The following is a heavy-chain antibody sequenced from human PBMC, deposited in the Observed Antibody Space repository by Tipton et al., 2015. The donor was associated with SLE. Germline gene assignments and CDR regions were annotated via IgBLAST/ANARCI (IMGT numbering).Heavy chain of an antibody. J-gene: IGHJ4*02. V-gene: IGHV3-21*04. CDR3: AKDSPPVEYSSLYYFDY. CDR2: ISSGSDYT. CDR1: GFTFITDS. D-gene: IGHD6-6*01. Sequence: GSLRLSCAPSGFTFITDSMNWVRQAPGKGLEWVSSISSGSDYTYYADSVKGRFTISRDNSKNTLYLHMNSLRAEDTAVYYCAKDSPPVEYSSLYYFDYWGQGTLVTVSS.